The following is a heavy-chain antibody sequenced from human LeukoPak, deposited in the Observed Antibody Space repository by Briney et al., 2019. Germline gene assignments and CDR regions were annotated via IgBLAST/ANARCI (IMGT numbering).Heavy chain of an antibody. CDR1: GFTFSSYA. V-gene: IGHV3-72*01. Sequence: GGSLRLSCAASGFTFSSYAMSWVRQAPGKGLEWAGRIRNKANSYTTEYAASVKGRFTISRDDSKNSLSLQMNSLKTEDTAVYYCVRVGSLAFDIWGQGTMVTVSS. J-gene: IGHJ3*02. CDR3: VRVGSLAFDI. CDR2: IRNKANSYTT. D-gene: IGHD3-10*01.